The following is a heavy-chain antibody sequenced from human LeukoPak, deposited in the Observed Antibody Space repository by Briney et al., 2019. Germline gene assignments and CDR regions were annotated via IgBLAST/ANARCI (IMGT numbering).Heavy chain of an antibody. D-gene: IGHD5-18*01. V-gene: IGHV3-48*03. J-gene: IGHJ4*02. Sequence: GGSLRLSCAASGFTFSSYEMNWVRQAPGKGPEWVSHISSSSSTIYYADSVKGRFTISRDNSKNSLYLQMNSLRTEDTALYYCVKDLYSSLIELDYWGQGTLVTVSS. CDR1: GFTFSSYE. CDR3: VKDLYSSLIELDY. CDR2: ISSSSSTI.